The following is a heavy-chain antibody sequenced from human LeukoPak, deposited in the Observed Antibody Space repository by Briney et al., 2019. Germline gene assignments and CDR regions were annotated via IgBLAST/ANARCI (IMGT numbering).Heavy chain of an antibody. CDR1: GGSISSYY. V-gene: IGHV4-59*01. D-gene: IGHD3-22*01. CDR3: ARGAGGYYYVADY. J-gene: IGHJ4*02. Sequence: SETLSLTCTVSGGSISSYYWSWIRQPPGKGLEWIGYIYYSGSTNYNPSLKSRVTISVDTSKNQFSLKLSSVTAADTAAYYCARGAGGYYYVADYWGQGTLVTVSS. CDR2: IYYSGST.